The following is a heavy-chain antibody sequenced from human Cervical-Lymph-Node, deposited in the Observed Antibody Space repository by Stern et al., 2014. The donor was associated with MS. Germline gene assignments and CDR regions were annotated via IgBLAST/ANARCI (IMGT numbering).Heavy chain of an antibody. J-gene: IGHJ6*02. D-gene: IGHD3-3*01. CDR2: FDPAAGET. CDR3: ATDRDDFRSGYSAPTKGYGLDV. V-gene: IGHV1-24*01. CDR1: GYTLTELS. Sequence: QVQLVESGAEVKKPGASVKVSCKVSGYTLTELSMHWVRQAPGKGLEWMGGFDPAAGETIYAQKFQGRVTMTEDTSTDTAYMELSSLRSDDTAVYYCATDRDDFRSGYSAPTKGYGLDVWGQGTTVTVTS.